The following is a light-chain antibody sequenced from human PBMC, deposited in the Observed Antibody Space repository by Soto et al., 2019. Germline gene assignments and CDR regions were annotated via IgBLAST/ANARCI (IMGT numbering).Light chain of an antibody. Sequence: IQMTQSPSSLSASVGDRVTITCRASQSISSYLNCYQQKPGKAPKLLIYAPSSLQSGVPSRFSGSGSGTDFTIIISSLQPEDFATYYCQQSYSNPPTFGQGTKVDI. V-gene: IGKV1-39*01. CDR2: APS. CDR1: QSISSY. CDR3: QQSYSNPPT. J-gene: IGKJ1*01.